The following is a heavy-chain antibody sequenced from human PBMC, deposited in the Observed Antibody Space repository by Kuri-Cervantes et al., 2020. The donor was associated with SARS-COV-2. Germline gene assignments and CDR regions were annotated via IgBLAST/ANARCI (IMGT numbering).Heavy chain of an antibody. V-gene: IGHV3-74*01. CDR1: GFTFSSYA. J-gene: IGHJ3*02. D-gene: IGHD2-2*02. CDR3: ALYCSSTSCYTNAFDI. Sequence: GGSLRLSCAASGFTFSSYAMSWVRQAPGKGLVWVSRINSDGSSTSYADSVKGRFTISRDNAKNTLYLQMNSLRAEDTAVYYCALYCSSTSCYTNAFDIWGQGTMVTVSS. CDR2: INSDGSST.